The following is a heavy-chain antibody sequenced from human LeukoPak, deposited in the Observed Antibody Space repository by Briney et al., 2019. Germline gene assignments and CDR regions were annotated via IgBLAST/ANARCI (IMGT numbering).Heavy chain of an antibody. CDR2: ISYDGSNK. J-gene: IGHJ4*02. CDR3: AKNGGEWLLAGPSFDY. CDR1: GFTFSRYG. D-gene: IGHD3-3*01. Sequence: GRSLRLSCAASGFTFSRYGMHWVRQAPGKGLGWVAVISYDGSNKYYADSVKGRFTISRDNSKNTLYLQMNSLRAEDTAVYYCAKNGGEWLLAGPSFDYWGQGTLVTVSS. V-gene: IGHV3-30*18.